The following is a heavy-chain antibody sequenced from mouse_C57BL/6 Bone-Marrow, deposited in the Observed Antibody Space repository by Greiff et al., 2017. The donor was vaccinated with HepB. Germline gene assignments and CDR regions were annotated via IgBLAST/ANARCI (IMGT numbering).Heavy chain of an antibody. J-gene: IGHJ4*01. CDR1: GFNIKDDY. V-gene: IGHV14-4*01. CDR2: IDPENGDT. Sequence: VQLQQSGAELVRPGASVKLSCTASGFNIKDDYMHWVKQRPEQGLEWIGWIDPENGDTEYASKFQGKAPITADTSSNTAYLQLSSRTSEDTAVYYCTTLGAYAMDYWGQGTSVTVSS. CDR3: TTLGAYAMDY.